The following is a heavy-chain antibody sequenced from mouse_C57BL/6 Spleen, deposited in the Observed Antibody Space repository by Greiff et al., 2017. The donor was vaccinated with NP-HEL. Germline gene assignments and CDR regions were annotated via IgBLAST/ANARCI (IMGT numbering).Heavy chain of an antibody. Sequence: VQRVESGPELVKPGASVKISCKASGYAFSSSWMNWVKQRPGTGLEWIGRIYPGDGDTNYNGKFKGKATLTADKSSSTAYMQLSCLTSEDSAVFFCARYGYFYYFDYWGKCTTLTVSS. J-gene: IGHJ2*01. CDR2: IYPGDGDT. D-gene: IGHD2-2*01. V-gene: IGHV1-82*01. CDR1: GYAFSSSW. CDR3: ARYGYFYYFDY.